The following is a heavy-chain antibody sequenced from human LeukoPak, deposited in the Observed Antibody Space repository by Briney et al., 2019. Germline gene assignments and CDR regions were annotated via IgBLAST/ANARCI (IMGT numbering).Heavy chain of an antibody. CDR3: ARSSSSWSDDAFDI. D-gene: IGHD6-13*01. Sequence: SETLSLTCSVSGGSISSYYWSWLRQPPGKGLEWIGYIYYMASTNYHPSLKSRVTISVDTSKNQFSLKLSSVTAGDTAVYYCARSSSSWSDDAFDIWGQGTMVTVSS. CDR1: GGSISSYY. J-gene: IGHJ3*02. V-gene: IGHV4-59*01. CDR2: IYYMAST.